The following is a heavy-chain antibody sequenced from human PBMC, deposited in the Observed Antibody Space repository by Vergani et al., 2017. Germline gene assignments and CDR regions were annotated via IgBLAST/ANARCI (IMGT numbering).Heavy chain of an antibody. CDR2: FDPEDGET. D-gene: IGHD6-19*01. Sequence: QVQLVQSGAEVKKPGASVKVSCKVSGYTLTELSMHWVRQAPGKGLEWMGGFDPEDGETIYAQKFQGRVTMTEETSTDTAYMELSSLRSEDTAVYYCATGVAYSSGWGLFDYWGQGTLVTVSS. J-gene: IGHJ4*02. CDR3: ATGVAYSSGWGLFDY. V-gene: IGHV1-24*01. CDR1: GYTLTELS.